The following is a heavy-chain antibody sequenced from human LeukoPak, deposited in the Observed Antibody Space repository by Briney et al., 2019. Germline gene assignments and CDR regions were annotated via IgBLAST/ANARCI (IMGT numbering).Heavy chain of an antibody. CDR1: GFVFSNNW. D-gene: IGHD6-13*01. CDR3: GKDLSWGSTDY. CDR2: INSDGSSI. Sequence: GGSLRLSCAASGFVFSNNWMYWVRQAPGRGLVWVSRINSDGSSIAYADFVRGRFTISRDNAMNTLFLQMNSLTVEDTAMYYCGKDLSWGSTDYWGQGTLVTVSS. V-gene: IGHV3-74*01. J-gene: IGHJ4*02.